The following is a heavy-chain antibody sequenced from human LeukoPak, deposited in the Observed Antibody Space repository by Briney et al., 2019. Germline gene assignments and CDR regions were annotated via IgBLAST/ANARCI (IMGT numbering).Heavy chain of an antibody. CDR3: AKSLLKKAPEAFDI. Sequence: GGSLRLSCAASGFTFDDYAMHWVRQAPGKGLEWVSGISWNSGSIGYADSVKGRFTISGDNAKNSLYLQMNSLRAEDTALYYCAKSLLKKAPEAFDIWGQGTMVTVSS. J-gene: IGHJ3*02. CDR1: GFTFDDYA. V-gene: IGHV3-9*01. CDR2: ISWNSGSI. D-gene: IGHD1-14*01.